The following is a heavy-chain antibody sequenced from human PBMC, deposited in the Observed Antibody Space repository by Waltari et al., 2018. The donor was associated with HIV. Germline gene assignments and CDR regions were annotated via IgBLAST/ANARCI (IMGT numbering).Heavy chain of an antibody. CDR1: GFTFSSYD. V-gene: IGHV3-13*04. Sequence: EVQLVESGGGLVQPGGSLRLSCAASGFTFSSYDIYWVRQATGKGLEWVSAIGTAGDTYYPGSVKGRFTISRENAKNSLYLQMNSLRAGDTAVYYCARGQYYYDSSGFLNFDYWGQGTLVSVSS. CDR3: ARGQYYYDSSGFLNFDY. CDR2: IGTAGDT. J-gene: IGHJ4*02. D-gene: IGHD3-22*01.